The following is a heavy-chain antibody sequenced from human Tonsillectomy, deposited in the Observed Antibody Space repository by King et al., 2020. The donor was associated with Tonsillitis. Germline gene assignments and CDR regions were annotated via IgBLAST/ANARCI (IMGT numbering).Heavy chain of an antibody. CDR3: ATSTPIFYYDSTGPRGYCDY. CDR1: GYTLSESS. CDR2: FDPEDGET. Sequence: QLVQSGAEVKKPGASVKVSCKVSGYTLSESSMHWVRQTPGKGLEWMGTFDPEDGETIYAQKFQGRVTMTEDTSTDTAYMELSSLRSEDTAVYYCATSTPIFYYDSTGPRGYCDYWGQGTLVTVSS. D-gene: IGHD3-22*01. V-gene: IGHV1-24*01. J-gene: IGHJ4*02.